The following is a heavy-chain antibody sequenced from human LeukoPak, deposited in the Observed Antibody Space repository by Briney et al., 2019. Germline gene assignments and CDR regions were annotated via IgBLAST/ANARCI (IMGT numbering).Heavy chain of an antibody. J-gene: IGHJ5*02. V-gene: IGHV4-30-2*01. Sequence: KPSQTLSLTCAVSGGSISSGGYSWSWIRQPPGKGLEWIGYIYLSGSTYYNPSLKSRVTISVARTKNQLPLKLSSVAAAGTAVYYCARGVGAAISGRGLWFDPWGQGTLVTVSS. CDR2: IYLSGST. CDR1: GGSISSGGYS. D-gene: IGHD2-2*01. CDR3: ARGVGAAISGRGLWFDP.